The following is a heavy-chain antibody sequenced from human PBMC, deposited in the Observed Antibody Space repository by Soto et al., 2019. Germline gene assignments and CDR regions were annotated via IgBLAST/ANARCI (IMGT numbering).Heavy chain of an antibody. CDR1: GFTFSIYA. CDR3: ATGANFYYDTSRY. Sequence: GGSLRLSCAAPGFTFSIYALHCVRQAPGKGLEWVAVMSPNGNNQYYADSVKGRFTISRDTSKSTLYLQMTSLRPDDTAVYYCATGANFYYDTSRYWGQGTLVTVSS. D-gene: IGHD3-22*01. V-gene: IGHV3-30-3*01. CDR2: MSPNGNNQ. J-gene: IGHJ4*02.